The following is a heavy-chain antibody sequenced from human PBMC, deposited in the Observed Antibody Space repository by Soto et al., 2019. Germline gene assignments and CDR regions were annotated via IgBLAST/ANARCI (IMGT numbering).Heavy chain of an antibody. Sequence: QLQLQESGPGLVKPSETLSLTCTVSGGSISSSSYYWGWIRQPPGKGLEWIGSIYYSGSTYYNPSLKSRVTISVDTSKNQFSLKLSSVTAADTAVYYCARGQNPVATSYWGQGTLVTVSS. J-gene: IGHJ4*02. CDR3: ARGQNPVATSY. V-gene: IGHV4-39*01. CDR1: GGSISSSSYY. D-gene: IGHD5-12*01. CDR2: IYYSGST.